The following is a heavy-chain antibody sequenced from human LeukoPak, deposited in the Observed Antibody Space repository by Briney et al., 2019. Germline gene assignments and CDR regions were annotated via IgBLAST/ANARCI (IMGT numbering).Heavy chain of an antibody. CDR3: ARDLIGDGSGSYYDAFDI. V-gene: IGHV3-30-3*01. Sequence: GGSLRLSCAASGFTFSSYAMHWVRQAPGKGLEWVVVISYDGSNKYYADSVKGRFTISRDNSKNTLYLQMNSLRAEDTAVYYCARDLIGDGSGSYYDAFDIWGQGTMVTVSS. CDR1: GFTFSSYA. J-gene: IGHJ3*02. CDR2: ISYDGSNK. D-gene: IGHD3-10*01.